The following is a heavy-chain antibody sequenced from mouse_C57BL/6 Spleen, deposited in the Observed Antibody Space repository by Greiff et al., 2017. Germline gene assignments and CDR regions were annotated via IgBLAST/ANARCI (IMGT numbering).Heavy chain of an antibody. V-gene: IGHV5-4*03. CDR3: ERCYGNCEGFAY. D-gene: IGHD2-1*01. CDR1: GFTFSSYA. CDR2: ISDGGSYT. J-gene: IGHJ3*01. Sequence: EVKLMESGGGLVKPGGSLKLSCAASGFTFSSYAMSWVRQTPEKRLEWVATISDGGSYTYYPDNVKGRFTISRDNAKNNLYLQMSHLNSEDTAMYYCERCYGNCEGFAYWGQGTLVTVSA.